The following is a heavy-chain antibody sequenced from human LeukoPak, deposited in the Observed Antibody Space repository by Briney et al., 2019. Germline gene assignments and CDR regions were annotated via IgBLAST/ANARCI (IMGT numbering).Heavy chain of an antibody. D-gene: IGHD3-22*01. CDR2: INHSGST. Sequence: SETLSLTCAVYGGSFSGYYWSWIRRPPGKGLEWIGEINHSGSTNYNPSLKSRVTISVDTSKNQFSLKLSSVTAADTAVYYCAGSDSSGYAPTDYWGQGTLVTVSS. CDR1: GGSFSGYY. CDR3: AGSDSSGYAPTDY. J-gene: IGHJ4*02. V-gene: IGHV4-34*01.